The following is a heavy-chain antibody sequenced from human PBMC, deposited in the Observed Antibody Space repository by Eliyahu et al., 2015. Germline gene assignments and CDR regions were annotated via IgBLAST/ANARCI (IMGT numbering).Heavy chain of an antibody. CDR3: ARDQRGSGN. V-gene: IGHV4-31*03. CDR1: GGSVTTDGFY. J-gene: IGHJ4*02. D-gene: IGHD3-10*01. CDR2: IYHTGSA. Sequence: QVQLRESGPGLVKPSQTLSXTCXVSGGSVTTDGFYWAWIRQHPEKGLEWIGYIYHTGSAYYNPSLRTRLTISVDTSKNQFSLNLRSVTAADTAVYYCARDQRGSGNWGQGILVTVSS.